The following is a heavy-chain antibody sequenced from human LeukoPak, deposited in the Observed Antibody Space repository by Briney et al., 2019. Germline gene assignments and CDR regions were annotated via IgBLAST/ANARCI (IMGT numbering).Heavy chain of an antibody. J-gene: IGHJ4*02. CDR3: ARRLKVPRYSGYDDFGY. CDR1: GGSISSSNW. CDR2: IYHSGST. V-gene: IGHV4-4*02. D-gene: IGHD5-12*01. Sequence: TSETLSLTFAVSGGSISSSNWWSWVRQPPGKGLEWIGEIYHSGSTNYNPSLKSRVTISIDKSKNQFSLKLSSVTAADTAVYYCARRLKVPRYSGYDDFGYWGQGTLVTVSS.